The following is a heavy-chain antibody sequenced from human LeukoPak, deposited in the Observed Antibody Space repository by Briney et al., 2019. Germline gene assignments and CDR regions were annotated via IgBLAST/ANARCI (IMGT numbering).Heavy chain of an antibody. D-gene: IGHD3-10*01. V-gene: IGHV3-74*01. CDR3: ARDGLWFGELSRVDY. J-gene: IGHJ4*02. Sequence: GGSLRLSCAASGFTFTTYSMNWVRQAPGKGLVWVSRINTDGSSTSYADSVKGRFTISRDNAKNTLYLQMNSLRAEDTAVYYCARDGLWFGELSRVDYWGQGTLVTVSS. CDR1: GFTFTTYS. CDR2: INTDGSST.